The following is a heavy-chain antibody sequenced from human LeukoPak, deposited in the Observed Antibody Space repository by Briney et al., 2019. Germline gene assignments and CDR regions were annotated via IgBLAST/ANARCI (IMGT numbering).Heavy chain of an antibody. CDR3: ARVVRATMIVVVVKKWAKSDAFDI. CDR1: GYTFTGYY. Sequence: ASVKVSCKASGYTFTGYYIHWVRQAPGQGLEWMGWINPNSGGTNYAQKFQGRVTKTRDTSISTAYMELSRLRSDDTAVYYCARVVRATMIVVVVKKWAKSDAFDIWGQGTMVTVSS. V-gene: IGHV1-2*02. CDR2: INPNSGGT. D-gene: IGHD3-22*01. J-gene: IGHJ3*02.